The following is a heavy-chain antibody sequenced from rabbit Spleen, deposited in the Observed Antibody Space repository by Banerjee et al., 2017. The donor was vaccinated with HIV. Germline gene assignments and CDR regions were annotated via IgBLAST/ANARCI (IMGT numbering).Heavy chain of an antibody. V-gene: IGHV1S40*01. CDR2: IYAGSSGNT. D-gene: IGHD8-1*01. CDR1: GFSFNSGYD. CDR3: ARFASVSNFYTYYL. Sequence: QSLEESGGGLVKPGASLTLTCKASGFSFNSGYDMCWVRQAPGKGLEWIACIYAGSSGNTYSATWAKGRFTISKTSSTTVTLQMTSLTAADTATYFCARFASVSNFYTYYLWGPGTLVTVS. J-gene: IGHJ4*01.